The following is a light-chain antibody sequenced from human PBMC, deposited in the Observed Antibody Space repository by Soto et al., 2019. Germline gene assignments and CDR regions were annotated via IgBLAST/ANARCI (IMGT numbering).Light chain of an antibody. CDR1: QGIGNY. CDR3: QKYNTAPWT. CDR2: ATS. V-gene: IGKV1-27*01. J-gene: IGKJ1*01. Sequence: DIQMTQSPSSLSASGGDRLTITCRASQGIGNYVAWYQQKPGKVPKLLIYATSTLQSGVPSRFSGSGSGTDFTLTISSLQPEDVATYYSQKYNTAPWTFGQGTKVEIK.